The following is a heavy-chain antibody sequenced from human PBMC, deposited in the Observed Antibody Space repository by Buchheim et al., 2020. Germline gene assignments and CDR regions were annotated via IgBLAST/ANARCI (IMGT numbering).Heavy chain of an antibody. V-gene: IGHV3-23*01. CDR1: RFTFSTYA. D-gene: IGHD3-16*01. CDR3: ANIDYIWGSDG. CDR2: ISGSGGTT. Sequence: EVQLLESGGALEQPGGSLRLSCAASRFTFSTYAMSWVRQAPGKGLEWVSTISGSGGTTYYSDSVRGRFTISRDNSRNTLYLQMDSLRAEDTAVYYCANIDYIWGSDGWGQGT. J-gene: IGHJ3*01.